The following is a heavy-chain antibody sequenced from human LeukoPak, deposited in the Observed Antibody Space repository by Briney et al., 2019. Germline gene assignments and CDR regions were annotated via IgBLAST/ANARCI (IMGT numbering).Heavy chain of an antibody. V-gene: IGHV3-21*01. J-gene: IGHJ4*02. Sequence: GGSLRLSCAASGFNFSNYWMSWVRQAPGKGLEWVSSISSSSSYIYYADSVKGRFTISRDNAKNSLYLQMNSLRAEDTAVYYCARAYCGGDCYSGYFDYWGQGTLVTVSS. D-gene: IGHD2-21*02. CDR1: GFNFSNYW. CDR3: ARAYCGGDCYSGYFDY. CDR2: ISSSSSYI.